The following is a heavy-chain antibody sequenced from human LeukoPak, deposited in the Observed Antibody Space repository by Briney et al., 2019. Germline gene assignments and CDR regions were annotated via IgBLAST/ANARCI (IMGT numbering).Heavy chain of an antibody. CDR1: GFTFSSYA. D-gene: IGHD3-22*01. V-gene: IGHV3-23*01. J-gene: IGHJ4*02. CDR2: VLASGGRT. CDR3: AKYYKLSGYYLGGYDY. Sequence: GGSLRLSCAASGFTFSSYAMGWVRQPPGKGLEWVSAVLASGGRTFYADSVKGRFTISRDNSKNTPYLQMNSLRAEDTAVYYCAKYYKLSGYYLGGYDYWGQGTLVTVSS.